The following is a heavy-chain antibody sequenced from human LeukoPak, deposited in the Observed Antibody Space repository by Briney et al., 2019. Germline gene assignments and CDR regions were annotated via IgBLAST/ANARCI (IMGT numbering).Heavy chain of an antibody. Sequence: SGGSLRLSCAASEFTFSSYGMHWVRQAPGKGLEWVAFIRYDGSNKYYADSVKGRFTISRDNSKSTLYLQMNSLGAEDTAVYYCAKDVEYFDWGDYFDYWGQGTLVTVSS. V-gene: IGHV3-30*02. CDR2: IRYDGSNK. J-gene: IGHJ4*02. CDR3: AKDVEYFDWGDYFDY. D-gene: IGHD3-9*01. CDR1: EFTFSSYG.